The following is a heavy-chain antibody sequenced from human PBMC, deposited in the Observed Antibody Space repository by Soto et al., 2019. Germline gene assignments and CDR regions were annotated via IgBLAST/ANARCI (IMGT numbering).Heavy chain of an antibody. CDR2: IYSGGST. D-gene: IGHD3-16*01. Sequence: EEQLVESGGDLVQPGGSLRLSCAASGFTVSNNYMSWVRQAPGKGLEWGSLIYSGGSTYYADSVKARFTISRDSSKNTLYLQMNSLRAEDTAMYCWAAYSHKGYWGQGTLVTVSS. CDR1: GFTVSNNY. CDR3: AAYSHKGY. V-gene: IGHV3-66*01. J-gene: IGHJ4*02.